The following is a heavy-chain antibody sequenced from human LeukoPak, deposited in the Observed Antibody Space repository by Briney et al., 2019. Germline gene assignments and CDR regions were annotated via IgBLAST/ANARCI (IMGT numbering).Heavy chain of an antibody. CDR3: AKAPYGSGSYPPYYFDY. Sequence: PGGSLRLSCAASGFTFSSYAMSWVRQAPGKGLEWVSAISGSGGSTYYADSVKGRFTISRDNSKNTLYLQMNSLRAEDTAVYYCAKAPYGSGSYPPYYFDYWGQGTLVTVSS. CDR2: ISGSGGST. J-gene: IGHJ4*02. D-gene: IGHD3-10*01. V-gene: IGHV3-23*01. CDR1: GFTFSSYA.